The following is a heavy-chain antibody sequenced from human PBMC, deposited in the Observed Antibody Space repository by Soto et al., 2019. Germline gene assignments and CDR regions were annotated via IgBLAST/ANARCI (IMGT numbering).Heavy chain of an antibody. D-gene: IGHD1-26*01. CDR2: IWYDGSNK. V-gene: IGHV3-33*01. CDR1: GFTFSSYG. Sequence: GGSLRLSCAASGFTFSSYGMHWVRQAPGTGLEWVAVIWYDGSNKYYADSVKGRFTISRDNSKNTLYLQMNSLRAEDTAVYYCARDCHPSYSGSYPLVIECHHKMDVWGQGTTVTVSS. CDR3: ARDCHPSYSGSYPLVIECHHKMDV. J-gene: IGHJ6*02.